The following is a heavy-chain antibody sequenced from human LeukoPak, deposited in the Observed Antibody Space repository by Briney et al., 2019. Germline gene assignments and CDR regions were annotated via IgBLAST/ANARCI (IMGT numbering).Heavy chain of an antibody. D-gene: IGHD1-26*01. CDR2: ISSSSTI. J-gene: IGHJ3*02. CDR1: GFTFSSYS. V-gene: IGHV3-48*02. CDR3: ARQVGVDDAFDI. Sequence: QPGGSLRLSCAASGFTFSSYSMNWVRQAPGKGLEWVSYISSSSTIYYADSVKGRFTISRDNAKNSLYLQMNSLRDEDTAVYYCARQVGVDDAFDIWGQGTMVTISS.